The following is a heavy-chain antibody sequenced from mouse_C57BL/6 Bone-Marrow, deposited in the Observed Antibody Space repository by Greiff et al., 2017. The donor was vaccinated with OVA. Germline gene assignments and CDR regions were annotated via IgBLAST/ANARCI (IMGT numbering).Heavy chain of an antibody. Sequence: EVKVVESGGGLVKPGGSLKLSCAASGFTFSSYAMSWVRQTPEKRLEWVATISDGGSYTYYPDNVKGRFTISRDNAKNNLYLQMSHLKSEDTAMYDCAREGYDGYAWFAYWGQGTLVTVSA. CDR1: GFTFSSYA. J-gene: IGHJ3*01. CDR2: ISDGGSYT. CDR3: AREGYDGYAWFAY. V-gene: IGHV5-4*01. D-gene: IGHD2-3*01.